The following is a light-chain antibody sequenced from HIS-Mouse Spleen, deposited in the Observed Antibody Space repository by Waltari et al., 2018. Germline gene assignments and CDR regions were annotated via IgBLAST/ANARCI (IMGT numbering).Light chain of an antibody. J-gene: IGLJ2*01. CDR2: EGS. CDR3: CSYAGSSTFEV. V-gene: IGLV2-23*03. Sequence: QSALTQPASVSGSPGQSITISCTGTSSDVGSYNLVSWYQQHPGKAPKLMIYEGSKRPSGFSNRVSGSKSGNTASLTISGLQAEDEADYYCCSYAGSSTFEVFGGGTKLTVL. CDR1: SSDVGSYNL.